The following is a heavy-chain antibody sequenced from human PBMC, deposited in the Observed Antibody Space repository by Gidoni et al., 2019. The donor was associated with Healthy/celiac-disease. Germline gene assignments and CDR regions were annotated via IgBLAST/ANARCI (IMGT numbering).Heavy chain of an antibody. D-gene: IGHD2-2*01. CDR3: AKLQLRGGYYYYYYGMDV. Sequence: QVQLVESGGGVVQPGRSLRLSCAASGFTFSSYGMHWVRQAPGTGLEWVAVISYDGSNKYYADSVKGRFTISRDNSKNTLYLQMNSLRAEDTAVYYCAKLQLRGGYYYYYYGMDVWGQGTTVTVSS. CDR2: ISYDGSNK. CDR1: GFTFSSYG. J-gene: IGHJ6*02. V-gene: IGHV3-30*18.